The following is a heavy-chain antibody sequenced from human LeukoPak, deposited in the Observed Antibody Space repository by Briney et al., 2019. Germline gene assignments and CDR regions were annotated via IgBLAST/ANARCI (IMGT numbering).Heavy chain of an antibody. V-gene: IGHV4-34*01. CDR3: ARGLRCLEWLASWWFDP. CDR1: GGSFSGYY. Sequence: SETLSLTCAVYGGSFSGYYWSWIRQPPGKGLEWIGEINHSGSTNYNPSLKSRVTISVDTSKNQFSLKLSSVTAADTAVYYCARGLRCLEWLASWWFDPWGQGTLVTVSS. CDR2: INHSGST. J-gene: IGHJ5*02. D-gene: IGHD3-3*01.